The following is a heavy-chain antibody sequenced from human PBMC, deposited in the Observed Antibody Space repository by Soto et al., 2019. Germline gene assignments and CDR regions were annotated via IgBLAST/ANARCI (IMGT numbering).Heavy chain of an antibody. V-gene: IGHV3-73*02. J-gene: IGHJ5*02. CDR2: IRSKADSYAT. CDR1: GFTFSDSP. D-gene: IGHD2-15*01. Sequence: EVQLVESGGGLVQPGGSLKLSCTASGFTFSDSPMHWVGQASGKGLEWVGRIRSKADSYATAYGASVKGRFTISRDDSKNTAYLQMNSLKTEDAAVYYCSSHSPEDMRRTWGQGTLVTVSS. CDR3: SSHSPEDMRRT.